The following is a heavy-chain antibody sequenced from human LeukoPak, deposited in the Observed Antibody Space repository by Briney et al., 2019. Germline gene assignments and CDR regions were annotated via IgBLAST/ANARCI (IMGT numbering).Heavy chain of an antibody. CDR3: ARADYHDSSGYYPLSY. CDR1: GDSISSGDYY. Sequence: SETLSLTCTVSGDSISSGDYYWSWIHQPPGKGLEWIGYIYYSGSTYYNPSLKSRVTISVDTSKNQFSLKLSSVTAADTAVYYCARADYHDSSGYYPLSYWGQGTLVTVSS. J-gene: IGHJ4*02. CDR2: IYYSGST. V-gene: IGHV4-30-4*01. D-gene: IGHD3-22*01.